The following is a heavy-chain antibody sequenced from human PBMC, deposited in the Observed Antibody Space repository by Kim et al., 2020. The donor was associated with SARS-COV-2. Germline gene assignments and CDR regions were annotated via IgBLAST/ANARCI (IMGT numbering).Heavy chain of an antibody. Sequence: GYAQKFQGRVTMTRNTSISTAYMELSSLRSEDTAVYYCARTSGMVNWFDPWGQGTLVTVSS. CDR3: ARTSGMVNWFDP. V-gene: IGHV1-8*01. D-gene: IGHD3-10*01. J-gene: IGHJ5*02.